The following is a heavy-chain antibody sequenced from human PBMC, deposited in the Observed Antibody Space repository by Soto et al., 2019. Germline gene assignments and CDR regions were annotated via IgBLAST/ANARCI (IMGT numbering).Heavy chain of an antibody. CDR2: IIPIFGTA. V-gene: IGHV1-69*01. D-gene: IGHD4-17*01. Sequence: QVQLVQSGAEVTKPGSSVKVSCKASGGTFSSYAISWVRQAPGQGLEWMGGIIPIFGTANYAQKFQGRGTITADESTSTAYMELSSLRSEDTAVYYCASGDYGDYGVEGYFDYWGQGTLVTVSS. CDR1: GGTFSSYA. J-gene: IGHJ4*02. CDR3: ASGDYGDYGVEGYFDY.